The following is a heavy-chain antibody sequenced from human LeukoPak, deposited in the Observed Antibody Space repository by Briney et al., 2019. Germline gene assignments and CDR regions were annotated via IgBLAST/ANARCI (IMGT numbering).Heavy chain of an antibody. V-gene: IGHV4-34*01. J-gene: IGHJ6*02. CDR3: ARGRNSGYAILNYYYYGMDV. D-gene: IGHD5-12*01. Sequence: SETLSLTCAVYDGSFSGYYWSWIRQPPGKGLEWIGEINHSGSTNYNPSLKSRVTISVDTSKNQFSLKLSSVTAADTAVYYCARGRNSGYAILNYYYYGMDVWGQGTTVTVSS. CDR2: INHSGST. CDR1: DGSFSGYY.